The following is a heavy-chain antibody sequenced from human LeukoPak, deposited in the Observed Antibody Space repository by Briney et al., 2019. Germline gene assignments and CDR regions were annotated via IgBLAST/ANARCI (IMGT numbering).Heavy chain of an antibody. Sequence: GGSLRLSCAASGFIFSSYWMHWVRQAPGEGLVWVSRISNDGSSTSYADSVKGRFTTSRDNAKNTLYLQMNSLRAEDTAVYYCAREGSSGWCAGYWGQGTLVTVSS. D-gene: IGHD6-19*01. V-gene: IGHV3-74*01. CDR1: GFIFSSYW. CDR2: ISNDGSST. J-gene: IGHJ4*02. CDR3: AREGSSGWCAGY.